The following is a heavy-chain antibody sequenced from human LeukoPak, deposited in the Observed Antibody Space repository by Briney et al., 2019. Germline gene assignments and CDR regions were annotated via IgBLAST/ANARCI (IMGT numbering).Heavy chain of an antibody. CDR1: GFIFDNYA. D-gene: IGHD6-13*01. Sequence: PGGSLRLSCAASGFIFDNYAMNWVRQAPRKGLEWVSGISDSGDSTYYADSVKGRFTISRDNSKNTLYVQMNSLRAEDTAVYYCAKGPSSWEDYWGQGTLVTVSS. J-gene: IGHJ4*02. CDR3: AKGPSSWEDY. V-gene: IGHV3-23*01. CDR2: ISDSGDST.